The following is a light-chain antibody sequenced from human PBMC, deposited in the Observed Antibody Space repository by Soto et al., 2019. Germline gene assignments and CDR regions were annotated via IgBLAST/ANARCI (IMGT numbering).Light chain of an antibody. Sequence: EIVLTQSPATLSLSPGERATLSCRASQTVSSYLAWYQQKAGQAPRLLIYGASSGATGIPDRFSGSGSGTDFTLTISSLEPEDFAVYYCQQRSNWPPITFGQGTRLEIK. V-gene: IGKV3-11*01. CDR2: GAS. J-gene: IGKJ5*01. CDR1: QTVSSY. CDR3: QQRSNWPPIT.